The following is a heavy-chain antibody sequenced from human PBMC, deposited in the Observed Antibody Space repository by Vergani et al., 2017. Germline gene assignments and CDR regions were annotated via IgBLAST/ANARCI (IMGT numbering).Heavy chain of an antibody. D-gene: IGHD4-11*01. CDR2: IIPIFGTA. CDR3: ARLGHDYPPRSNWFDP. Sequence: QVQLVQSGAEVKKPGSSVKVSCKASGGTFSSYAISWVRQAPGQGLEWMGGIIPIFGTANYAQKVQGRVTITADESTSTAYMELSSLRSEDTAVYYCARLGHDYPPRSNWFDPWGQGTLVTVSS. V-gene: IGHV1-69*01. J-gene: IGHJ5*02. CDR1: GGTFSSYA.